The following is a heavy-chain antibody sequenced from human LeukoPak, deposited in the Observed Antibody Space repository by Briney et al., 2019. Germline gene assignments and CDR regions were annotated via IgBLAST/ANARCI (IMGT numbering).Heavy chain of an antibody. Sequence: GGSLRLSCAASGFTFSSYGMHWVRQAPGKGLEWVAVISYDGGNKYYADSVKGRFTISRDNSKNTLYLQMNSLRAEDTAVYYCARRSSYYYYYGMDVWGQGTTVTVSS. CDR2: ISYDGGNK. CDR1: GFTFSSYG. J-gene: IGHJ6*02. CDR3: ARRSSYYYYYGMDV. V-gene: IGHV3-30*03.